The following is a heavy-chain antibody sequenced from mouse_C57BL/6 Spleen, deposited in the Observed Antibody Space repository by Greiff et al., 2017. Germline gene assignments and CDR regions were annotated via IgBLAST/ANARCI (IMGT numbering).Heavy chain of an antibody. CDR2: ISPGDGAT. Sequence: VQLVESGPELVKPGASVKISCKASGYAFSSSWMNWVKQRPGKGLEWIGRISPGDGATNYNGKFKGKATLTADKSSSTAYMQLSSLTSEDSAVYFCARSERLTGTEGYYLDYWGQGTTLTVSS. J-gene: IGHJ2*01. CDR1: GYAFSSSW. CDR3: ARSERLTGTEGYYLDY. D-gene: IGHD4-1*01. V-gene: IGHV1-82*01.